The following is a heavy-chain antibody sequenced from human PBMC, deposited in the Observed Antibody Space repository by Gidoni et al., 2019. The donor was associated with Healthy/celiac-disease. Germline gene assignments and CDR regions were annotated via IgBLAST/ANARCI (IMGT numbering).Heavy chain of an antibody. V-gene: IGHV1-69*01. CDR2: IIPIFGTA. D-gene: IGHD3-22*01. CDR3: ARHDYDSSGYYYDYFDY. J-gene: IGHJ4*02. Sequence: QVQLVQSGAEVKKPGSSVKVSCKASGGTFSSYAISWERQAPGQGLEWMGGIIPIFGTAKYAQKFQGRVTITADESTSTAYMELSSLRSEDTAVYYCARHDYDSSGYYYDYFDYWGQGTLVTVSS. CDR1: GGTFSSYA.